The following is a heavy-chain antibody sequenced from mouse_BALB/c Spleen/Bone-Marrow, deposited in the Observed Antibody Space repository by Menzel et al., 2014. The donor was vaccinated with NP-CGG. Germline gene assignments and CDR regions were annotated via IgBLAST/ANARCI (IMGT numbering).Heavy chain of an antibody. Sequence: QVQLQQSGPELVRPGASVKMSCKASGYTFTSYWMHWVKQRPGQGLEWIGGINPSNGGTNFNEKFKSKATLTVDKSSSTAYMQLSSLTSEDSAVYYCTRSYYAKEGAWFAYWGQGTLVTVSA. J-gene: IGHJ3*01. CDR2: INPSNGGT. CDR1: GYTFTSYW. CDR3: TRSYYAKEGAWFAY. D-gene: IGHD1-1*01. V-gene: IGHV1S81*02.